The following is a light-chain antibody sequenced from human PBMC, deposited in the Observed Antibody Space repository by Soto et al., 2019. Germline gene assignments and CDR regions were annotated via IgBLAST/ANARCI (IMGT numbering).Light chain of an antibody. CDR2: GVS. V-gene: IGKV3-15*01. CDR3: QQYNNWPIT. Sequence: EVVLTQSPATLSVSPGEGATLSCRVSQSVNLYLAWYLQKPGQAPRVIIYGVSTRATGVPGRFSGSGSGTEFTLTISTLQSEDSAVYYCQQYNNWPITFGQGTRLEIK. CDR1: QSVNLY. J-gene: IGKJ5*01.